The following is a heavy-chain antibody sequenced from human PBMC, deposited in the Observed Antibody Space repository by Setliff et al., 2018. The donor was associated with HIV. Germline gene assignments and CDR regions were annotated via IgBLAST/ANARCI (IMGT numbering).Heavy chain of an antibody. V-gene: IGHV4-59*11. Sequence: SETLSLTCTVSGVSGGSISSHYWNWIRQPPGKGLEWIGYIYYTGTTKNNPSLKSRVTMSIDTSKNQFSLKLSSVTAADTAVYYCARGLWFGGSYWFDTWGQGTLVTVSS. CDR1: GGSISSHY. CDR2: IYYTGTT. D-gene: IGHD3-10*01. J-gene: IGHJ5*02. CDR3: ARGLWFGGSYWFDT.